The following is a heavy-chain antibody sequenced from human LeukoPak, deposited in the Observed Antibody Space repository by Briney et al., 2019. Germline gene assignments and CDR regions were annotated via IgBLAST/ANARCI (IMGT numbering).Heavy chain of an antibody. CDR1: GFTFSTYW. D-gene: IGHD1-26*01. CDR2: INNEGSGT. CDR3: TREDLVGAKSLDY. J-gene: IGHJ4*02. Sequence: GGSLRLSCAASGFTFSTYWMHWVRQAPGKGLVWVSRINNEGSGTGYADSVKGRFTISRDNASNTLYLQMSSLRAGDTALYYCTREDLVGAKSLDYWGQGTLVTVSS. V-gene: IGHV3-74*01.